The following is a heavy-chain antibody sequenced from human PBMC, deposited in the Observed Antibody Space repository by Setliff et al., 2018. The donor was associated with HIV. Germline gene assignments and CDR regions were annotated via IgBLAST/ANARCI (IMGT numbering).Heavy chain of an antibody. V-gene: IGHV4-34*01. Sequence: KTSETLSLTCAVSGGSLSDYYWSWIRQPPGKGLEWIGEISRSGSTNDNPSLTSRVTMSMDTSKKQFSLKLRFVTAADTAVYFCARALPPRTSLVREVAPSEYYFDSWGQGALVTVSS. J-gene: IGHJ4*02. CDR1: GGSLSDYY. CDR3: ARALPPRTSLVREVAPSEYYFDS. D-gene: IGHD3-10*01. CDR2: ISRSGST.